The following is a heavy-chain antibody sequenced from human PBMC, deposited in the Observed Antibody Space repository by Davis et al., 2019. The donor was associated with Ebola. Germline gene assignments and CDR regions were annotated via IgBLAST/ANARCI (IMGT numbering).Heavy chain of an antibody. CDR2: IYYSGST. V-gene: IGHV4-39*07. CDR1: GDSISSSHYY. J-gene: IGHJ6*03. CDR3: ARQHYYYYYMDV. Sequence: GSLRLSCTVSGDSISSSHYYWGWIRQPPGKGLEWIGNIYYSGSTYYNPSLKSRVTISVDTSKIQFSLKLSSVTAADTAVYYCARQHYYYYYMDVWGKGTTVTVSS.